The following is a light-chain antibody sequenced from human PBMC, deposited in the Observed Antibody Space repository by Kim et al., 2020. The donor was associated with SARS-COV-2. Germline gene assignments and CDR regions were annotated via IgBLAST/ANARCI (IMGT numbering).Light chain of an antibody. CDR1: TGAVTSDYD. Sequence: GGTVTLTCASSTGAVTSDYDPNWFQQKPGQTPGPLIYRTTNKRSGTPARFSASRLGGKAALTLSGVQPEDGADYYCLLFHGGVHVFGAGTTVTVL. J-gene: IGLJ1*01. CDR3: LLFHGGVHV. V-gene: IGLV7-43*01. CDR2: RTT.